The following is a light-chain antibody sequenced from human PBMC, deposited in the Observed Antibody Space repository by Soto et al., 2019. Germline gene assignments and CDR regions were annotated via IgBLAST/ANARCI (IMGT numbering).Light chain of an antibody. J-gene: IGKJ1*01. CDR2: GAS. CDR1: QSVSSSY. CDR3: QQYNSYWT. Sequence: IVLTQSPGTLSLSPGERATLSCRASQSVSSSYLAWYQQKPGQAPRLLIYGASSRATGIPDRFSGSGSGTDFTLTISSLQPDDFATYYCQQYNSYWTFGQGTKVDI. V-gene: IGKV3-20*01.